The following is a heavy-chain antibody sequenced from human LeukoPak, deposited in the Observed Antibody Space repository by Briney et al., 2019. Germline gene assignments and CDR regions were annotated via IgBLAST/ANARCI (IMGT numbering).Heavy chain of an antibody. Sequence: GGSLRLSCAASGFTFSSYEMNWVRQGPGKGLEWIAYISGDSNNIYYADSVKGRFTISRDNAKNTLFLQMNSLRAEDTAVYYCAKTYYDTGGPYYYYMDVWGKGTTVTISS. V-gene: IGHV3-48*03. CDR3: AKTYYDTGGPYYYYMDV. CDR1: GFTFSSYE. CDR2: ISGDSNNI. D-gene: IGHD3-22*01. J-gene: IGHJ6*03.